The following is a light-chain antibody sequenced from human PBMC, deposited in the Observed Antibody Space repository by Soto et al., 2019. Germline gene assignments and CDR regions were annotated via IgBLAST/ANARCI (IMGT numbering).Light chain of an antibody. CDR1: QSVSRN. CDR3: QQYTKWPPYT. CDR2: GAS. Sequence: EIVMTQSPATLSVSPGVRATLSCRAHQSVSRNFAGSQRKPGQAPRLLIYGASTRATGVPARLSGSGSGTEFTLTISSLQSEDLAVYYCQQYTKWPPYTFGQGTKLEIK. J-gene: IGKJ2*01. V-gene: IGKV3D-15*01.